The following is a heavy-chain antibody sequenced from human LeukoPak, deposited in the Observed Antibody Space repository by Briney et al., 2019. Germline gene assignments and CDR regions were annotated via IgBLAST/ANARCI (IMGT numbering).Heavy chain of an antibody. V-gene: IGHV3-48*01. J-gene: IGHJ4*02. CDR2: ISSSSSTV. CDR1: GFTFSSYS. CDR3: ARAVEAVAATGFDY. D-gene: IGHD6-19*01. Sequence: GGSLRLSCAASGFTFSSYSMNWVRQAPGKGLEWVSYISSSSSTVYYADSVKGRFTISRDNAKNSLYLQMNSLRAEDTAVYHCARAVEAVAATGFDYWGQGTLVTVSS.